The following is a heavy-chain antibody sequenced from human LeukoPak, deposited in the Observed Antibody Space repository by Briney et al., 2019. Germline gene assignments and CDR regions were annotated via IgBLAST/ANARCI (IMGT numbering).Heavy chain of an antibody. CDR1: GFTFSDYY. D-gene: IGHD3-22*01. CDR2: ISSSSTYT. V-gene: IGHV3-11*05. J-gene: IGHJ4*02. CDR3: ARDLHYDSSGYYQD. Sequence: PGGSLRLSCAASGFTFSDYYMSWIRPAPGKGLEWVAYISSSSTYTNYADSVKGRFTISKDNAKNSLYLQMNSLRAEDTAVYYCARDLHYDSSGYYQDWGQGTLVTVSS.